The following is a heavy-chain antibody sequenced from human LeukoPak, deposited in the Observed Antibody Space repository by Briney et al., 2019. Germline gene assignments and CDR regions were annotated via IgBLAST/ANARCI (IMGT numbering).Heavy chain of an antibody. D-gene: IGHD6-19*01. Sequence: GGSLRLSCAPSGFTFSNYGMHWVRQAPGKGLEWVAVISYDGSEKYFPDSVKGRFTISRDNSKNTLYLQMNSLRAEDTAVYYCAKSGAAVAGHAFDIWGQGTMVTVSS. CDR3: AKSGAAVAGHAFDI. V-gene: IGHV3-30*18. CDR1: GFTFSNYG. CDR2: ISYDGSEK. J-gene: IGHJ3*02.